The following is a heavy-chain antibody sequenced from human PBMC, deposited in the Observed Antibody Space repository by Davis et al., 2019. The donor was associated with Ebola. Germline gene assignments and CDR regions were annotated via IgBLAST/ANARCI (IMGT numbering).Heavy chain of an antibody. CDR3: AKGSIAVALFDC. CDR1: GFTFSSYE. CDR2: ISSSGSTI. J-gene: IGHJ4*02. D-gene: IGHD6-19*01. V-gene: IGHV3-48*03. Sequence: GESLKISCAASGFTFSSYEMNWVRQAPGKGLEWVSYISSSGSTIYYADSVKGRFTISRDNSKNTLFLQMNSLRAEDTAVYHCAKGSIAVALFDCWGQGTLVTVSS.